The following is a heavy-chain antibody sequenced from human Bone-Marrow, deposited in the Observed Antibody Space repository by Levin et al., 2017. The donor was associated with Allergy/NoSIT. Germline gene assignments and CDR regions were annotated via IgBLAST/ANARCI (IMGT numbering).Heavy chain of an antibody. CDR3: ARDKYYGSGNTDWLDP. J-gene: IGHJ5*02. Sequence: SCPVSGGSINSAGYYWSWIRQFPGKGLEYIGYIYSSGGTYYNPSLKSRVSISLDTSKNHFSLKLNSVTAADTAVYFCARDKYYGSGNTDWLDPWGQGTLVTVSS. CDR2: IYSSGGT. V-gene: IGHV4-31*03. D-gene: IGHD3-10*01. CDR1: GGSINSAGYY.